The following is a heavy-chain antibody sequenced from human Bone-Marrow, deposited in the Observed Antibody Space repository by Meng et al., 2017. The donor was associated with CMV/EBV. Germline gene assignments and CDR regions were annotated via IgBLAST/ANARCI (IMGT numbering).Heavy chain of an antibody. CDR3: ARVVAVALNWFDP. J-gene: IGHJ5*02. V-gene: IGHV4-39*07. CDR2: IYYSGST. D-gene: IGHD6-19*01. CDR1: GGSISSSSSY. Sequence: VSGGSISSSSSYWGWIRQPPGKGLEWIGSIYYSGSTYYNPSLKSRVTISVDTSKNQFSLKLSSVTAADTAVYYCARVVAVALNWFDPWGQGTLVTVSS.